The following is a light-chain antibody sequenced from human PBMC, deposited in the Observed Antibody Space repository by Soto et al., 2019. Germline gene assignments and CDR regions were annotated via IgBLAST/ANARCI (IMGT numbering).Light chain of an antibody. CDR3: AAWDDSLSGHVV. Sequence: QSALTQPASVSGPPGQSITISCIGSSSDIGNYNYVSWYQQHPGKAPKVMIYEVSSRPSGVSHRFSGSKSGNTASLTISGLQAEDEADYYCAAWDDSLSGHVVFGGGTKLTVL. J-gene: IGLJ2*01. V-gene: IGLV2-14*01. CDR2: EVS. CDR1: SSDIGNYNY.